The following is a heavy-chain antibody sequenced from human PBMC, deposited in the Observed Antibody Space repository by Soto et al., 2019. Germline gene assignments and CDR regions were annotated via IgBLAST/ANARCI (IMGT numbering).Heavy chain of an antibody. Sequence: EVQLLESGGGLVQPGGSLRLSCAASGFTFSSYAMSWVRQAPGKGLEWVSAISGSGGSTYYADSVKGRFTISRDNSKNTLYLQMNSLRAEDTAVYYCANRYSSGWYDWDVGASDIWGQGTMVTVSS. CDR2: ISGSGGST. CDR3: ANRYSSGWYDWDVGASDI. CDR1: GFTFSSYA. V-gene: IGHV3-23*01. D-gene: IGHD6-19*01. J-gene: IGHJ3*02.